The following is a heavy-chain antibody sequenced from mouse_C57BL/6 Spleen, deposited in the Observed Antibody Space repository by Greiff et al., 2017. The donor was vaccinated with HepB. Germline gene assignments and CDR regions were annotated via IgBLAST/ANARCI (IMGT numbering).Heavy chain of an antibody. CDR1: GFSFNTYA. CDR2: IRSKSNNYAT. Sequence: DVKLVESGGGLVQPKGSLKLSCAASGFSFNTYAMNWVRQAPGKGLEWVARIRSKSNNYATYYADSVKDRFTISRDDSESMLYLQMNNLKTEDTAMYYCVRADYDYDGAWFAYWGQGTLVTVSA. V-gene: IGHV10-1*01. D-gene: IGHD2-4*01. J-gene: IGHJ3*01. CDR3: VRADYDYDGAWFAY.